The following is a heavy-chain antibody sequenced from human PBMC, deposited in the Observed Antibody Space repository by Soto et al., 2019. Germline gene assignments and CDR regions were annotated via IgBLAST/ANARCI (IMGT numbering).Heavy chain of an antibody. J-gene: IGHJ4*02. CDR3: AKGLALMADH. CDR2: ILYDGSKE. CDR1: GFSFNTYV. D-gene: IGHD2-21*01. V-gene: IGHV3-30*18. Sequence: HPGGSLRLSCTDSGFSFNTYVMDWVRQAPGKGLEWVARILYDGSKEYYADPVKGRFTISRDNSKNTLYLQMDRLRVEDTAVYFCAKGLALMADHWGQGTPVTVS.